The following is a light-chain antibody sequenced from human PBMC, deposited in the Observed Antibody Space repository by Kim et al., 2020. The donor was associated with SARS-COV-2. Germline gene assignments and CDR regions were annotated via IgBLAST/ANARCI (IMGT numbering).Light chain of an antibody. CDR2: SAS. CDR3: QQTYSLPLP. Sequence: DIQMTQSPSSLSASVGDRVNITCRADQSITNDLNWYQQKPGKVPNVLIYSASSLQGGVPSRFSGSGSGTDFTLTISSLQPEDFATYYCQQTYSLPLPFGGGTKVDIK. CDR1: QSITND. V-gene: IGKV1-39*01. J-gene: IGKJ4*01.